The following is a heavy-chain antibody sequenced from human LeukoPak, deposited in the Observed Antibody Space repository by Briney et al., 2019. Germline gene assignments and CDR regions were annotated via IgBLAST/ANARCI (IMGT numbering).Heavy chain of an antibody. CDR2: ISYNGGT. V-gene: IGHV4-39*07. J-gene: IGHJ4*02. CDR3: ARVLETQQWLVSYYFDY. CDR1: GGSISRRGSF. Sequence: KPSETLSLTCSVSGGSISRRGSFWGWIRQTPGTGLQWIASISYNGGTYYNPSLKSRVTISVDTSKNQFSLKLSSVTAADTAVYYCARVLETQQWLVSYYFDYWGQGTLVTVSS. D-gene: IGHD6-19*01.